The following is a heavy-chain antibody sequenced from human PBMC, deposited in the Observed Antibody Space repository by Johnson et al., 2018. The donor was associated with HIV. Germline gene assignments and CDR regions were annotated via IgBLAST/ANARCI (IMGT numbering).Heavy chain of an antibody. CDR3: ARDEVACAFDI. V-gene: IGHV3-66*01. CDR2: IYSGGST. Sequence: MLLVESGGGLVQPGGSLRLSCAASGFTFSSDAMSWVRQAPGKGLEWVSVIYSGGSTYYADSVKGRFTISRDNSKNTLYLQMNSLRAEDTAVYYCARDEVACAFDIWGQGTMVTVSS. J-gene: IGHJ3*02. CDR1: GFTFSSDA.